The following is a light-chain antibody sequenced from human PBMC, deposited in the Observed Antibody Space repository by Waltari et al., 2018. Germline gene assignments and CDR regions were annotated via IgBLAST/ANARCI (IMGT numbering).Light chain of an antibody. J-gene: IGLJ1*01. Sequence: QSALTQPASVSGSPGQSITISCSGTDSDVGAYDFVSWYQQPPGKAPHLIIYEVSNRPSGISTRFSASKSGNTASLTISGLQAEDEADYCCSSYTTSSAPGVFGTGTRVTVL. CDR2: EVS. V-gene: IGLV2-14*01. CDR3: SSYTTSSAPGV. CDR1: DSDVGAYDF.